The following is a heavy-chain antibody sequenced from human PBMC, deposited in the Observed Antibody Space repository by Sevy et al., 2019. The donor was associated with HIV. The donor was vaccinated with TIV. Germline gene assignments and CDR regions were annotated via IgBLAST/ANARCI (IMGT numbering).Heavy chain of an antibody. CDR3: ARQVPSYYYDSSGYYYLNWFDP. CDR2: IYPGDSDT. Sequence: GESLKISCKGSGYSFTSYWIGWVRQMPGKGLEWMGIIYPGDSDTRYSPSFQGQVTISADKSISTAYLQWNSLKASDTAMYYCARQVPSYYYDSSGYYYLNWFDPWGQGTLVTVSS. D-gene: IGHD3-22*01. J-gene: IGHJ5*02. V-gene: IGHV5-51*01. CDR1: GYSFTSYW.